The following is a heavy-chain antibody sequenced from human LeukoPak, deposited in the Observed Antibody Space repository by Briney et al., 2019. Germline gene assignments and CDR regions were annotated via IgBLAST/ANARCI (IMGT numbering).Heavy chain of an antibody. J-gene: IGHJ4*02. CDR3: ARDPGDYYGSGSRILDY. V-gene: IGHV1-69*04. CDR2: IIPILGIA. CDR1: GGTFSGYA. D-gene: IGHD3-10*01. Sequence: SVKVSCKASGGTFSGYAISWVRQAPGQGLEWMGRIIPILGIANYAQKFQGRVTITADKSTSTAYMELSSLRSEDTAVYYCARDPGDYYGSGSRILDYWGQGTLVTVSS.